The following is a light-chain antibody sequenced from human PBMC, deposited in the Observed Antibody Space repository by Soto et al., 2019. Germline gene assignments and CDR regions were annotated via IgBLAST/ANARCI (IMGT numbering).Light chain of an antibody. J-gene: IGLJ3*02. Sequence: QSVLTQPPSASGTPGQRVTISCSGSSSNIGSNTVNWYQQLPGAAPKLLIYSNYQRPSGVPDRFSGSKSGTSASLAISGLQSEDEGDYYCAAWDDSPDGPVFGGGTKVTVL. CDR2: SNY. CDR1: SSNIGSNT. CDR3: AAWDDSPDGPV. V-gene: IGLV1-44*01.